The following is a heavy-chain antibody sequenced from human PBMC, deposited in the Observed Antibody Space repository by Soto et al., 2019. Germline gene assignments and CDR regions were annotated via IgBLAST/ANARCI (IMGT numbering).Heavy chain of an antibody. CDR3: ARDVGNYYYDSSGYRV. CDR1: GGSISSGGYY. D-gene: IGHD3-22*01. V-gene: IGHV4-31*03. Sequence: QVQLQESGPGLVKPSQTLSLTCTVSGGSISSGGYYWSWIRQHPGKGLEWIGYIYYSGSTYYNPSLKGRVTISVDTSKNLCSRKLSSVTAADTAVYYCARDVGNYYYDSSGYRVWGQGTTVTVSS. J-gene: IGHJ6*02. CDR2: IYYSGST.